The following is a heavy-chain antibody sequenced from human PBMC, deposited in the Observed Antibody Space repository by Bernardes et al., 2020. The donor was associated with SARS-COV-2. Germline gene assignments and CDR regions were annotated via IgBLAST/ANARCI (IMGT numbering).Heavy chain of an antibody. CDR3: ARDGRAGYYMDV. D-gene: IGHD1-26*01. V-gene: IGHV3-21*01. CDR1: GFTFSSYS. Sequence: GSLRLSCAASGFTFSSYSMNWVRQAPGKGLEWVSSISSSSSYIYYADSVKGRFTISRDNAKNSLYLQMNSLRAEDTAVYYCARDGRAGYYMDVWGKGTTVTVSS. CDR2: ISSSSSYI. J-gene: IGHJ6*03.